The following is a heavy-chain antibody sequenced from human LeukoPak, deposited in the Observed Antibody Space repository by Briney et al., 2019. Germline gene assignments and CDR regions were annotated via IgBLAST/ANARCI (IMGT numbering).Heavy chain of an antibody. J-gene: IGHJ6*02. CDR1: GFTFSSYW. V-gene: IGHV3-7*01. CDR2: IKQDGSEK. D-gene: IGHD2-21*02. CDR3: ARYCGGDCYGMDV. Sequence: GGSLRLSCTASGFTFSSYWMSWVRQAPGKGLEWVANIKQDGSEKDYVDSVKGRFTISRDNPKNSLYLQMNSLRAEDTTVYYCARYCGGDCYGMDVWGQGTTVTVSS.